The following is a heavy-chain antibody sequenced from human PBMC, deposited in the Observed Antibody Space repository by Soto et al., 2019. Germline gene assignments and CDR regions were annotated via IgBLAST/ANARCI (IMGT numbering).Heavy chain of an antibody. V-gene: IGHV5-51*01. CDR3: ARIAGTTDGTNWFDP. CDR2: IYPGDSDT. CDR1: GYSFTSYW. D-gene: IGHD1-1*01. J-gene: IGHJ5*02. Sequence: GESLKISCKGSGYSFTSYWIGWVRQMPGKGLEWMGIIYPGDSDTRYSPSFQGQVTISADKSISTAYLQWSSLEASDTAMYYCARIAGTTDGTNWFDPWGQGTLVTVSS.